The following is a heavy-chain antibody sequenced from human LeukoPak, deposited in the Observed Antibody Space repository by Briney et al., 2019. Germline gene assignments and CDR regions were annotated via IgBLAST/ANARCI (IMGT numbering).Heavy chain of an antibody. V-gene: IGHV1-2*06. D-gene: IGHD6-13*01. CDR1: GYTLTGYY. CDR3: ARARTSSWSTDY. Sequence: ASVKVSCKASGYTLTGYYTHWVRQAPGQGLEWMGRINPNSGGTNYAQKFQGSVTMTRDTSISTAYMELSRLRSDDTAVYYCARARTSSWSTDYWGQGILVTVSS. J-gene: IGHJ4*02. CDR2: INPNSGGT.